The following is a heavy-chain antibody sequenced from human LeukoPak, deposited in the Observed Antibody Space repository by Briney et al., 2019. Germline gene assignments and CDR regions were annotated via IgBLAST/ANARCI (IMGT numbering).Heavy chain of an antibody. J-gene: IGHJ3*02. V-gene: IGHV4-39*01. CDR3: ARVGGDSSGWRNAFDI. CDR1: GGSISSSSYY. Sequence: SATLSLTCTVSGGSISSSSYYWGWIRQPPGKGLGWIRSIYYSGITYYNPSLKSRVTISVDTSKNQFSLKLSSVTAADTAVYYCARVGGDSSGWRNAFDIWGQGTMVTVSS. D-gene: IGHD6-19*01. CDR2: IYYSGIT.